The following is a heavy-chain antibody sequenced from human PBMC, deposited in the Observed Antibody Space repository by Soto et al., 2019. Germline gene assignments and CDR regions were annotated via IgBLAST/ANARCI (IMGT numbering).Heavy chain of an antibody. CDR2: IKSNTAGGTT. J-gene: IGHJ6*02. CDR3: ARAPGRDGYNSYPRAPYYYYGMDV. V-gene: IGHV3-15*07. CDR1: GVTLTDVW. Sequence: GGSLRLSCAVAGVTLTDVWMNWVRPAPGKGPEWVGRIKSNTAGGTTDFAAPVKGRFTISRDNSKNTLYLQMNSLRSEDTAVYYCARAPGRDGYNSYPRAPYYYYGMDVWGQGTTVTVSS. D-gene: IGHD5-12*01.